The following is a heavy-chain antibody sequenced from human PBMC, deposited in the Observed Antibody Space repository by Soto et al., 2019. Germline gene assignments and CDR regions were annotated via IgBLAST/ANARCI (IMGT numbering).Heavy chain of an antibody. D-gene: IGHD3-3*01. CDR2: IKQDGSGK. V-gene: IGHV3-7*03. CDR3: ARESYLDFWSRYYMYCYDMDV. Sequence: GGSLRLSCAASGFTFSSYWMSWVRQAPGKGLEWVANIKQDGSGKYYVDSVKGRFTISRDNAKNSLYLQMNSLRAEDTAVYYCARESYLDFWSRYYMYCYDMDVWGQGTTVTVSS. CDR1: GFTFSSYW. J-gene: IGHJ6*02.